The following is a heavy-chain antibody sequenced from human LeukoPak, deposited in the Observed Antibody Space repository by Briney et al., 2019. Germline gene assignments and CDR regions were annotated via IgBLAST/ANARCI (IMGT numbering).Heavy chain of an antibody. V-gene: IGHV3-30*18. J-gene: IGHJ4*02. CDR1: GFTFSSYG. CDR2: ISYDGSNK. D-gene: IGHD3-16*01. Sequence: PRGSLRLSCAASGFTFSSYGMHWVRQAPGKGLEWVAVISYDGSNKYYADSVKGRFTISRDNSKNTLYLQMNSLRAEDTAVYYCAKVSWTMGELGDFDYWGQGTLVTVSS. CDR3: AKVSWTMGELGDFDY.